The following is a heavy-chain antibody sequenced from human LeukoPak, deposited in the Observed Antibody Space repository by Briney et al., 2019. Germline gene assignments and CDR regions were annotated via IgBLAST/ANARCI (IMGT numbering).Heavy chain of an antibody. CDR1: GYLFPNYW. CDR3: ARQSTNFYGSGSYVY. CDR2: IYPGDSDT. D-gene: IGHD3-10*01. Sequence: GESLKISCKGSGYLFPNYWIAWVRQMPGKGLEWMGIIYPGDSDTRYNPSLQRQVIISADKSISTAYLQWSSLKASDTAMYYCARQSTNFYGSGSYVYWGQGTVVTVSS. J-gene: IGHJ4*02. V-gene: IGHV5-51*01.